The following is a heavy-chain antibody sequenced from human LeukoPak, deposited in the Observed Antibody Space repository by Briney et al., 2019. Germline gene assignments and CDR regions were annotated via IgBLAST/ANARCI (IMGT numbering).Heavy chain of an antibody. D-gene: IGHD3-3*01. J-gene: IGHJ4*02. CDR3: ARHGYYDFWSGYHPKYYFDY. V-gene: IGHV4-39*01. CDR2: ST. Sequence: STYYTPSLKSRVTISVDTSKNQFSLKLSSVTAADTAVYYCARHGYYDFWSGYHPKYYFDYWGQGTLVTVSS.